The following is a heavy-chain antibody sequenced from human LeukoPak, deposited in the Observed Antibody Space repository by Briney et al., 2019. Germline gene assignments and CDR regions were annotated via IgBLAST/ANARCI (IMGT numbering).Heavy chain of an antibody. CDR1: GFTFSSYA. V-gene: IGHV3-23*01. CDR3: ANSRNFFEYFEY. Sequence: GGSLRLSCAASGFTFSSYAMSWVRQAPGKGLEWVSAISGSGGSTYYADSVKGRFTISRDNSKNTLYLQMNSLRAEDTAVYYCANSRNFFEYFEYWGQGALVTVSS. D-gene: IGHD1-7*01. CDR2: ISGSGGST. J-gene: IGHJ4*02.